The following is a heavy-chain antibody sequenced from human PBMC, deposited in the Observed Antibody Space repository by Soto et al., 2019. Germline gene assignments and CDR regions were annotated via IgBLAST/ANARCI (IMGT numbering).Heavy chain of an antibody. CDR2: IYYSGST. CDR1: GGSISSSSYY. J-gene: IGHJ5*02. V-gene: IGHV4-39*01. CDR3: ARHAETYYDILTGYYRGTNWFDP. Sequence: SETLSLTCTVSGGSISSSSYYWGWIRQPPGKGLEWIGSIYYSGSTYYNPSLKSRVTISVDTSKNQFSLKLSSVTAADTAVYYCARHAETYYDILTGYYRGTNWFDPWGQGTLVTVSS. D-gene: IGHD3-9*01.